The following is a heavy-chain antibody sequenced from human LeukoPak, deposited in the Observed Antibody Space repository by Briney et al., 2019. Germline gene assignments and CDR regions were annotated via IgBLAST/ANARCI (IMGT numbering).Heavy chain of an antibody. V-gene: IGHV3-66*01. CDR2: IYSGGST. CDR3: ARINSNYYDPPG. J-gene: IGHJ4*02. Sequence: GGSLRLSCAASGFRFSSYWMHWVRQAPGKGLEWVSVIYSGGSTYYADSVKGRFTISRDNSKNTLYLQMNSLRAEDTAVYYCARINSNYYDPPGWGQGTLVTVSS. D-gene: IGHD3-22*01. CDR1: GFRFSSYW.